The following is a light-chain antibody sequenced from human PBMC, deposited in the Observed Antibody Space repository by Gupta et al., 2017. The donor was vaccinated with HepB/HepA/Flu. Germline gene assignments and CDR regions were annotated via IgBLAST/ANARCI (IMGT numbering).Light chain of an antibody. CDR1: QDISSW. V-gene: IGKV1-12*01. J-gene: IGKJ2*02. Sequence: IQMTQSPSSVSASVGDRVTITCRASQDISSWLAWYQQKPGEAPRLLIYSTSTLQSGVPSRFSGSGFGREFTLTISSLQPEDSATYYCLQPDSFPRIFGQGTKVEI. CDR3: LQPDSFPRI. CDR2: STS.